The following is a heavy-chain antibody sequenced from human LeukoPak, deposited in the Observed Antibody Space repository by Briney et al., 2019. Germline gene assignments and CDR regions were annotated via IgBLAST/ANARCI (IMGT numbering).Heavy chain of an antibody. J-gene: IGHJ4*02. Sequence: GGSLRLSCAASGFTFSTYAMSWVRQAPGKGLEWVSRMSGSGASTYYGDSVKGRFTISRDNSKNTLHLQMNSLRAEDTAVYYCAKGIVNWGKSYLHYWGQETLVTVSS. CDR1: GFTFSTYA. V-gene: IGHV3-23*01. D-gene: IGHD7-27*01. CDR2: MSGSGAST. CDR3: AKGIVNWGKSYLHY.